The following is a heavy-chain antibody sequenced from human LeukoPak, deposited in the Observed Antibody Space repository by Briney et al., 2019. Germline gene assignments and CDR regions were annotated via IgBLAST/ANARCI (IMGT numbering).Heavy chain of an antibody. J-gene: IGHJ3*02. CDR3: ARGPYSYDSSGAFDI. D-gene: IGHD3-22*01. Sequence: PSQTLSLTCTVSGGSISSGGYCWSWIRQPAGKGLEWIGRISSSGSTNYNPSLKSRVTISVDTSKNQFSLKLSSVTAADTAVYFCARGPYSYDSSGAFDIWGQGTMVTVSS. CDR2: ISSSGST. CDR1: GGSISSGGYC. V-gene: IGHV4-61*02.